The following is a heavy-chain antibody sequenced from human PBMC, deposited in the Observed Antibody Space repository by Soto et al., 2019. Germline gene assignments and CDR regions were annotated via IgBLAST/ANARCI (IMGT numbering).Heavy chain of an antibody. CDR2: IAYDGSNR. J-gene: IGHJ5*02. Sequence: QVQLVESGGGVVQPGRSLRLSCAASGFSISRSAMHWVRQAPGKGLEWVAVIAYDGSNRWYADSAKGRFTISRDNSKNTVNLEMSSLRGDDTAVYYCDRDRQAGTDNVNWLAPWGQGTLVTVSS. V-gene: IGHV3-30*04. CDR3: DRDRQAGTDNVNWLAP. CDR1: GFSISRSA. D-gene: IGHD1-1*01.